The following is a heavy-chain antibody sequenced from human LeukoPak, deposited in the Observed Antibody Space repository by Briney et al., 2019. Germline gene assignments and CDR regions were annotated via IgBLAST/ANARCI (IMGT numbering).Heavy chain of an antibody. D-gene: IGHD3-16*02. Sequence: PGGSLRLSCAASGFTVSSNYMSWVRQAPGRGLEWVSVIYSGGSTYYADSVKGRFTISRDNSKNTLYLQMNSLRAEDTAVYYCARDRHDYVWGSYPGGYWGQGTLATVSS. J-gene: IGHJ4*02. CDR3: ARDRHDYVWGSYPGGY. V-gene: IGHV3-66*01. CDR1: GFTVSSNY. CDR2: IYSGGST.